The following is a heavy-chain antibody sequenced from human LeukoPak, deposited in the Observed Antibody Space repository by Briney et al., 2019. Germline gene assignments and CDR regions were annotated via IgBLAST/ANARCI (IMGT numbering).Heavy chain of an antibody. V-gene: IGHV3-30*02. D-gene: IGHD3-10*01. CDR2: IRYDGSNK. Sequence: PGGSLRLSCAASGFTFSSYGMHWVRQAPGKGLEWVAFIRYDGSNKYYADSVKGRFTISRDNSKNTLYLQMNSLRAEDTAVYYCAKISGRPHPIYYYYYMDGWGKGTTVTVSS. CDR1: GFTFSSYG. J-gene: IGHJ6*03. CDR3: AKISGRPHPIYYYYYMDG.